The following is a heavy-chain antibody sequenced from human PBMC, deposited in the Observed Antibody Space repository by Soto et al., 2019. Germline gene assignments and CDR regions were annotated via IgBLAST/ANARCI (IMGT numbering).Heavy chain of an antibody. Sequence: GGSLRLSCAASGFTFSSDAMSWVRQAPGKGLEWVSAVSGSGGSTYYADSVKGRFTISRDNSNNTLYLQMNSLRAEDTAVYYCAKSTRVVYATFIVYRGKGTPVTVSS. CDR1: GFTFSSDA. D-gene: IGHD2-8*02. CDR3: AKSTRVVYATFIVY. CDR2: VSGSGGST. J-gene: IGHJ4*02. V-gene: IGHV3-23*01.